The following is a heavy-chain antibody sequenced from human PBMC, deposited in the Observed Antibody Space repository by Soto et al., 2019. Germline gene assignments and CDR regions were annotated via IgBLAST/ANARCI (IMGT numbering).Heavy chain of an antibody. CDR2: IHYSGST. CDR1: GDSIRTYS. D-gene: IGHD3-10*01. Sequence: QVQLQESGPGLVKPSETLSLTCTVSGDSIRTYSWSWIRQPPGKGLEWIGYIHYSGSTKYNPSLKSRVTISVDTSKNQFSLKLSSVTAADTAVYYCASNIVGSGSYKNYWGQGTLVTVSS. V-gene: IGHV4-59*01. CDR3: ASNIVGSGSYKNY. J-gene: IGHJ4*02.